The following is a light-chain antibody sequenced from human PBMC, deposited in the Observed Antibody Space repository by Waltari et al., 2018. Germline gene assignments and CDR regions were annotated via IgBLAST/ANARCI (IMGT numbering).Light chain of an antibody. Sequence: SVLHSSNNKNDFAWYQQKPGQPPKLLIYWASTRKSGVPDRFSGSGSGTDFTLTISSLQAEDVAGYYCQQFQSHLRTFGQGTKVEIK. CDR3: QQFQSHLRT. CDR1: SVLHSSNNKND. V-gene: IGKV4-1*01. CDR2: WAS. J-gene: IGKJ1*01.